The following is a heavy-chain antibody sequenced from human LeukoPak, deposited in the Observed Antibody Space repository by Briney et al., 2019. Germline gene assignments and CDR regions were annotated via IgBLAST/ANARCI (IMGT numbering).Heavy chain of an antibody. CDR3: ASWAYYYDSSGYYYATYFQH. CDR1: GFTFSSYG. Sequence: GSLRLSCAASGFTFSSYGMSWVRQPPGKGLEWIGEINHSGSTNYNPSLKSRVTISVDTSKNQFSLKLSSVTAADTAVYYCASWAYYYDSSGYYYATYFQHWGQGTLVTVSS. J-gene: IGHJ1*01. V-gene: IGHV4-34*01. D-gene: IGHD3-22*01. CDR2: INHSGST.